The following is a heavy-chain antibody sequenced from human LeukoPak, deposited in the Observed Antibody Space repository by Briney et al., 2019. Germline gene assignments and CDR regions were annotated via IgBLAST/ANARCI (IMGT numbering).Heavy chain of an antibody. Sequence: PSETLSLTCAVYGGSFSGYYWSWIRQPPGKGLEWIGEINHSGSTNYNPSLKSRVTISVDTSKNQFSLKLSSVTAADTAVYYSARWRDIVATRHPPYYYYYYMDVWGKGTTVTISS. CDR2: INHSGST. D-gene: IGHD5-12*01. CDR3: ARWRDIVATRHPPYYYYYYMDV. V-gene: IGHV4-34*01. CDR1: GGSFSGYY. J-gene: IGHJ6*03.